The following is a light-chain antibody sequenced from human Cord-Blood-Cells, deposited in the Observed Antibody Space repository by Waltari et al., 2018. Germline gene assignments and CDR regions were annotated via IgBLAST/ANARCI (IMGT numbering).Light chain of an antibody. V-gene: IGLV2-14*01. CDR3: SSYTSSSTLV. J-gene: IGLJ3*02. Sequence: QSALTQPASVSGSPGQSITISCPGPSSDVGGYNYVSWYQQHPGKAPKLMLYEVSNRPSGVSNRFSGSKSGNTASLTISGLQAEDEADYYCSSYTSSSTLVFGGGTKLTVL. CDR2: EVS. CDR1: SSDVGGYNY.